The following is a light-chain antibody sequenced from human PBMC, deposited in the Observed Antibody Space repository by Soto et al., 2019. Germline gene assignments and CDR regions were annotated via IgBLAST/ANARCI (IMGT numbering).Light chain of an antibody. V-gene: IGKV1-5*03. CDR2: KAS. J-gene: IGKJ1*01. CDR1: QRISTW. CDR3: QQYHSYSET. Sequence: DIHMTQSPSTLAASVGASVTITCRASQRISTWVAWYQQKPGKAPNLLIYKASTLESGVPSRFSGSGSGTEFTLTIRSLQPDDFGTYYCQQYHSYSETFGQGTKVDIK.